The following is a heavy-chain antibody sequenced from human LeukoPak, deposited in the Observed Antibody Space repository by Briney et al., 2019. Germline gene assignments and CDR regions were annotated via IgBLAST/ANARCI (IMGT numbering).Heavy chain of an antibody. Sequence: GGSLRLSCAASGFTFTNFAMNWVRQAPGKGLEWVSSISESGDDTAYADSVKGRFAISRDNSRNTLYLQMISLRAEDTAVYYCAKQFVDVWGQGTLVTVSS. V-gene: IGHV3-23*01. D-gene: IGHD5-24*01. CDR1: GFTFTNFA. CDR3: AKQFVDV. J-gene: IGHJ5*02. CDR2: ISESGDDT.